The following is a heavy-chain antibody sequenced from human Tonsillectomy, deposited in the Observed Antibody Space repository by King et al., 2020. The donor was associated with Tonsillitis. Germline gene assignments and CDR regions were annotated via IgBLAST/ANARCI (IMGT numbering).Heavy chain of an antibody. Sequence: VQLVESGGGLVQPGRSLRLSCAASGFTFDDYAMHWVRQAPGKGLEWVSGVSWNSGSIGYADSVKGRFTISRDNAKNSLYLQMNSLRAEDTALYYCARDTPTRYDYVWGSYRYTGLDYWGQGSLVTVSS. J-gene: IGHJ4*02. CDR2: VSWNSGSI. D-gene: IGHD3-16*02. CDR1: GFTFDDYA. V-gene: IGHV3-9*01. CDR3: ARDTPTRYDYVWGSYRYTGLDY.